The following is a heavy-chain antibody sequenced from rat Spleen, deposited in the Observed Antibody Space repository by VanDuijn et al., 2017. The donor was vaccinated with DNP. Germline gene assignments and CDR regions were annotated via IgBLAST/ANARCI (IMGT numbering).Heavy chain of an antibody. V-gene: IGHV5-25*01. CDR2: ISTSGGST. Sequence: EVQLVESGGGLVQPGKSLKLSCAASGFTFSNYDMAWVRQAPTKGLEWVASISTSGGSTYYRDSVKGRFTVSRDNAKSSLYLQMDSLRSEDTATYYCAKYYGYNSYFFDYWGQGVMVTVSS. CDR3: AKYYGYNSYFFDY. D-gene: IGHD1-9*01. J-gene: IGHJ2*01. CDR1: GFTFSNYD.